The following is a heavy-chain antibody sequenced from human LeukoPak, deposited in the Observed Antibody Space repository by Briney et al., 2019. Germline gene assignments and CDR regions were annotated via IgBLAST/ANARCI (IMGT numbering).Heavy chain of an antibody. V-gene: IGHV4-38-2*02. CDR1: GYSISSGYY. CDR3: ARVIVDEWFGEFRGGGFDY. Sequence: PSETLSLTCTVSGYSISSGYYWGWIRQPPGKGLEWIGSIYHSGSTYYNPSLKSRVTISVDTSKNQFSLKLSSVTAADTAVYYCARVIVDEWFGEFRGGGFDYWGQGTLVTVSS. CDR2: IYHSGST. J-gene: IGHJ4*02. D-gene: IGHD3-10*01.